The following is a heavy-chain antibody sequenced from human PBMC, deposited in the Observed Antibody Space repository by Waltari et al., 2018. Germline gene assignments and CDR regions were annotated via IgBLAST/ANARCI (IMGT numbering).Heavy chain of an antibody. D-gene: IGHD2-2*01. J-gene: IGHJ4*02. CDR1: GGSFSGYY. Sequence: QVQLQQWGAGLLKPSETLSLTCAVYGGSFSGYYWRWIRQPPGQGVEWIGEINHSGSTNYNPSLKSRVTISVDTSKNQFSLKLSSVTAADTAVYYCARGGGEYCSSTSCDLPWSPFDYWGQGTLVTVSS. V-gene: IGHV4-34*01. CDR3: ARGGGEYCSSTSCDLPWSPFDY. CDR2: INHSGST.